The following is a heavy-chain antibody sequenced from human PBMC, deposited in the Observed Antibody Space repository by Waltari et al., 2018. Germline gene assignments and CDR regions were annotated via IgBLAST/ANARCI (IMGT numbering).Heavy chain of an antibody. Sequence: EVKVVESGGGLVQPGRSLRLSCTGSGFSFDNFAMHWVRQAPGKGLAWVSGISWASRAIGYADSVKGRFTISRDNARNSVYLQMNSLRSEDMALYYCAKGVSSWYSFGMDVWGQGTTVTVSS. J-gene: IGHJ6*02. CDR2: ISWASRAI. CDR3: AKGVSSWYSFGMDV. CDR1: GFSFDNFA. V-gene: IGHV3-9*03. D-gene: IGHD6-13*01.